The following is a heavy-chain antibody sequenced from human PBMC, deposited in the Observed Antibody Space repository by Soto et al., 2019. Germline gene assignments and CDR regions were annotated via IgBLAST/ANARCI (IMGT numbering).Heavy chain of an antibody. CDR2: ISYDGSNK. D-gene: IGHD3-3*01. CDR1: GFTFSSYG. J-gene: IGHJ4*02. Sequence: GGSLRLSCAASGFTFSSYGMHWVRQAPGKGLEWVAVISYDGSNKYYADSVKGRFTISRDNSKNTLYLQMNSLRAEDTAVYYCAKEGAGFLESMAFDYWGQGTLVTVSS. CDR3: AKEGAGFLESMAFDY. V-gene: IGHV3-30*18.